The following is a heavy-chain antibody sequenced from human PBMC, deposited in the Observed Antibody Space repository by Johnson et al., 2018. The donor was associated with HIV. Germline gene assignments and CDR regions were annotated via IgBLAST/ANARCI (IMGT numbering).Heavy chain of an antibody. CDR2: ISGRGGST. V-gene: IGHV3-23*04. Sequence: EVQLVESGGGLVQPGGSLRLSCAASGFTFSSYAMNWVRQAPGKGLEWVSAISGRGGSTYYADSVKDRFTISRDTSKNTLCLHMNSLRAGDTAVYYCARDYLTHDAFDIWGQGTMVTVSS. CDR1: GFTFSSYA. CDR3: ARDYLTHDAFDI. J-gene: IGHJ3*02. D-gene: IGHD1-14*01.